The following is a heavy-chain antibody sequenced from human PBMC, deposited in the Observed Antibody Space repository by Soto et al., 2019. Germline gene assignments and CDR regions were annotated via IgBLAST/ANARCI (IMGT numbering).Heavy chain of an antibody. J-gene: IGHJ6*02. CDR3: ASRIAAAGDYYYYGMGV. CDR2: IYYSGST. Sequence: SETLSLTCTVSGGSISSGGYYWSWIRQHPGKGLEWIGYIYYSGSTYYNPSLKSRVTISVDTSKNQFSLKLSSVTAADTAVYYCASRIAAAGDYYYYGMGVWGQGTTVTVSS. CDR1: GGSISSGGYY. D-gene: IGHD6-13*01. V-gene: IGHV4-31*03.